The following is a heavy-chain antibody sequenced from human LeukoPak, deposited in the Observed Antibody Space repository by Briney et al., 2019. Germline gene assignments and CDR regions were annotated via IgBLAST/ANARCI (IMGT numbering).Heavy chain of an antibody. V-gene: IGHV1-2*02. CDR3: ARDKWELLGGDY. D-gene: IGHD1-26*01. J-gene: IGHJ4*02. Sequence: GASVKVSCKASGYTFTGYYVHWVRQAPGQGPEWMGWINPNSGGTNYAQKFQGRVTMTRDTSISTAYMELNSLRSDDTAVYYCARDKWELLGGDYWGQGTLVTVSS. CDR2: INPNSGGT. CDR1: GYTFTGYY.